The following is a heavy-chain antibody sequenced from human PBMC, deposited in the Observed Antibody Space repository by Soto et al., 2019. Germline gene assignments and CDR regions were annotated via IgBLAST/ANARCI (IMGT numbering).Heavy chain of an antibody. J-gene: IGHJ4*02. D-gene: IGHD3-3*01. V-gene: IGHV1-18*01. CDR2: ISAYNGNT. CDR3: ARDSTYDDFWSGPYYFDY. CDR1: GYTFTSYG. Sequence: ASVKVSCKASGYTFTSYGISWVRQAPGQGLEWMGWISAYNGNTNYAQKLQGRVTMTTDTSTSTAYMELRSLRSDDTAVYYCARDSTYDDFWSGPYYFDYWGQGTLVTVSS.